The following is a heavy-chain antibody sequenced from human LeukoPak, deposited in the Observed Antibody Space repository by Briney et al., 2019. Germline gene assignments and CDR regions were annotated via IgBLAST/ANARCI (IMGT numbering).Heavy chain of an antibody. CDR1: GGSISSSSYY. D-gene: IGHD3-22*01. V-gene: IGHV4-39*07. CDR3: ARSGYYYDGSLDY. CDR2: IYYSGST. Sequence: SETLSLTCTVSGGSISSSSYYWGWIRQPPGKGLEWIGSIYYSGSTYYNPSLKSRVTISVDTSKNQFSLKLSSVTAADTAVYYCARSGYYYDGSLDYWGQGTLVTVSS. J-gene: IGHJ4*02.